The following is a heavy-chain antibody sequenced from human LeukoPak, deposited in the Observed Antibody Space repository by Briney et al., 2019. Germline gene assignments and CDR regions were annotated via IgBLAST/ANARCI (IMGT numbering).Heavy chain of an antibody. CDR3: ARDHSSSCQLLDY. CDR2: ISAYNGDT. J-gene: IGHJ4*02. V-gene: IGHV1-18*01. Sequence: GASVKVSCKASGYTFTTYGVTWVRQAPRQGLEWMGWISAYNGDTNFAQKFQGRITMTTDTSTSTAYMELRSLRSDDTAVYYCARDHSSSCQLLDYWGQGTLSPSPQ. D-gene: IGHD6-13*01. CDR1: GYTFTTYG.